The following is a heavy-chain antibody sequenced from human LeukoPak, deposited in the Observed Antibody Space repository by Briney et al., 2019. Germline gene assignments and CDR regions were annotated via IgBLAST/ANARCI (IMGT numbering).Heavy chain of an antibody. CDR3: ARGFSDQVYYYYYYMDV. V-gene: IGHV1-8*03. J-gene: IGHJ6*03. Sequence: ASVKVSCKASGYTFTSYDINWVRQATGQGLEWMGRMNLNSGNTGYAQKFQGRVTITRNTSISTAYMELSSLRSEDTAVYYCARGFSDQVYYYYYYMDVWGKGTTVTISS. CDR1: GYTFTSYD. CDR2: MNLNSGNT.